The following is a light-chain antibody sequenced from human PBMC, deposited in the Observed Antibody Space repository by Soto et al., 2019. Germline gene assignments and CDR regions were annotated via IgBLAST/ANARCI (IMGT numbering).Light chain of an antibody. J-gene: IGKJ4*01. Sequence: DIQMTQSPSSLSASVGDAVSLTCRASRSISNYLNWYQQKPGRAPKLLISGASSLQRGVPSRFSGSGSGTTFTLTINTLQPEDFATYFCQQYDSLPLTFGGGTKVDIK. CDR2: GAS. V-gene: IGKV1-39*01. CDR1: RSISNY. CDR3: QQYDSLPLT.